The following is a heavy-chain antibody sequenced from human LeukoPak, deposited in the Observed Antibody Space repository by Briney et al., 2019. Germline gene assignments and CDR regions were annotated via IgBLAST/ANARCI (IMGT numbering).Heavy chain of an antibody. D-gene: IGHD3-16*01. CDR2: ISSSSSYI. J-gene: IGHJ4*02. CDR3: AREDTYDYYFPTDY. V-gene: IGHV3-21*01. Sequence: PGGSLRLSCAASGFTFSSYSMNWIRQAPGKGLEWVSSISSSSSYIYYADSVKGRFTISRDNAKNSLYLQMNSLRAEDTAVYYCAREDTYDYYFPTDYWGQGTLVTVSS. CDR1: GFTFSSYS.